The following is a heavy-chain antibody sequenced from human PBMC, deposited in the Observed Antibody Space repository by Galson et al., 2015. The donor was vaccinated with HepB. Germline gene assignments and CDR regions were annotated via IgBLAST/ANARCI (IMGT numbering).Heavy chain of an antibody. J-gene: IGHJ5*02. CDR2: ISSSGDIV. CDR3: ARASLGWFDP. CDR1: EFTFSSYS. V-gene: IGHV3-48*04. Sequence: SLRLSCAASEFTFSSYSMNWVRQAPGKGLEWVSYISSSGDIVSYGDSVKGRFTISRDNAKSSLYLQLNNLRAEDTAVYYCARASLGWFDPWGQGTLLTVSS.